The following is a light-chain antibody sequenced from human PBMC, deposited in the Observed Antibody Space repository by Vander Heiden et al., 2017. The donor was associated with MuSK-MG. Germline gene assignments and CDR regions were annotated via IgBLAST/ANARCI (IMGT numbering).Light chain of an antibody. Sequence: ETVMTQAPAILSVSPGERATLSCRASESVRNNLAWYQQKPGQAPRLLISGASTRATDIPARFSGSGSGTEFTLTISSLQSEDFAVYYCQQDNDCPITFGQGTLLEIK. CDR1: ESVRNN. V-gene: IGKV3-15*01. CDR3: QQDNDCPIT. CDR2: GAS. J-gene: IGKJ5*01.